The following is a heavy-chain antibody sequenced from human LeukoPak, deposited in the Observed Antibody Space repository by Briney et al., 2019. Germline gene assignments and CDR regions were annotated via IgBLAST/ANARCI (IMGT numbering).Heavy chain of an antibody. D-gene: IGHD3-10*01. CDR1: GGSISSGSYY. J-gene: IGHJ6*02. CDR2: IYTSGST. V-gene: IGHV4-61*02. CDR3: ARGIKGVTMVRGVIPYYYYGMDV. Sequence: PSETLSLTCTVSGGSISSGSYYWSWIRQPAGKGLEWIGRIYTSGSTNYNPSLKSRVTISVGTSKNQFSLKLSSVTAADTAVYYCARGIKGVTMVRGVIPYYYYGMDVWGQGTTVTVSS.